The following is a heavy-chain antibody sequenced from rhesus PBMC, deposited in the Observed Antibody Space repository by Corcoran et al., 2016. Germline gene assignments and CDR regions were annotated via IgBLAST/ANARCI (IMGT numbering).Heavy chain of an antibody. CDR1: GFTFSNYW. D-gene: IGHD3-9*01. CDR2: IKNKADWVKA. J-gene: IGHJ4*01. Sequence: EVQLVESGGGLVQPGGSLRLSCAASGFTFSNYWMSWVRQAPGKGLEGVGFIKNKADWVKAAYAEEVKGRFTIARDDSKNTLYMQMNSLKTEDTAVYYCTREYYEDDYGYYYFDYWGQGVLVTVSS. CDR3: TREYYEDDYGYYYFDY. V-gene: IGHV3S11*01.